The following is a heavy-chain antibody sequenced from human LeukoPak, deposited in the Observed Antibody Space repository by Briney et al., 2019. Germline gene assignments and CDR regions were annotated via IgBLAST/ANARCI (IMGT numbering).Heavy chain of an antibody. CDR1: GGSISSYY. V-gene: IGHV4-4*07. Sequence: SETLSLTCTVSGGSISSYYWSWIRQPAGKGLEWIGRIYTSGSTNYNPSLKSRVTISVDKSKNQFSLKLSPVTAADTAVYYCARKLPERYCSSTSCYDSYYYMDVWGKGTTVTVSS. J-gene: IGHJ6*03. CDR3: ARKLPERYCSSTSCYDSYYYMDV. D-gene: IGHD2-2*01. CDR2: IYTSGST.